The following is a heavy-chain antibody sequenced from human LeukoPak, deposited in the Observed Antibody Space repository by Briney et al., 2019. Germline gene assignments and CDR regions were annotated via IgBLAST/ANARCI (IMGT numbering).Heavy chain of an antibody. Sequence: SETLSLTCAVYGGSFSGYYWSWIRQPPGKGLEWIGRIYTSGSTNYNPSLKSRVTMSVDTSKNQFSLKLSSVTAADTAVYYCARAGGPYYFDYWGQGTLVTVSS. V-gene: IGHV4-59*10. CDR3: ARAGGPYYFDY. CDR1: GGSFSGYY. CDR2: IYTSGST. J-gene: IGHJ4*02. D-gene: IGHD3-16*01.